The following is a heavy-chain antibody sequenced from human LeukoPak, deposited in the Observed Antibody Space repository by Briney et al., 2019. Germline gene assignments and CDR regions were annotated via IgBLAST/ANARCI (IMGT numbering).Heavy chain of an antibody. CDR2: TSSSDAGT. J-gene: IGHJ4*02. D-gene: IGHD2-21*01. Sequence: GGSLRLSCAASGFTFSSFSMNWVRQTPGKGLEWVAATSSSDAGTYHADSVRGRFTISRDNSKNTLYLQMNSLRAEDAAVYFCAKAPVTSCRGAYCYPFDSWGQGTLVTVSS. CDR3: AKAPVTSCRGAYCYPFDS. CDR1: GFTFSSFS. V-gene: IGHV3-23*01.